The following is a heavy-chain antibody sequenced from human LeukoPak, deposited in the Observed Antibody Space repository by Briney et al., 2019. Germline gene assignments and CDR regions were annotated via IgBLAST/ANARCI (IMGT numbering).Heavy chain of an antibody. D-gene: IGHD2-2*01. J-gene: IGHJ5*02. V-gene: IGHV2-5*02. CDR2: IYWDDDK. CDR3: AHSPPYRSSTSCTGGRFDP. CDR1: GFSLSTSGVG. Sequence: KESGPTLVKPTQTLTLTCTFSGFSLSTSGVGVGWIRQPPGKALEWLALIYWDDDKRYSPSLKSRLTITKDTSKNQVVLTMTNMDPVDTATYYCAHSPPYRSSTSCTGGRFDPWGQGTLVTVSS.